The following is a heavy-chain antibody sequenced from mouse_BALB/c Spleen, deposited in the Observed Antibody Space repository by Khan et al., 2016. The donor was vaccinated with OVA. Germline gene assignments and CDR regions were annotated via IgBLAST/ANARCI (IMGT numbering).Heavy chain of an antibody. J-gene: IGHJ3*01. D-gene: IGHD1-3*01. V-gene: IGHV1-5*01. CDR2: IYPGNSDT. CDR1: GYSFTSYL. CDR3: ARGGDSSVAY. Sequence: EVKLQASGTVLARPGASVKMSCKASGYSFTSYLIHWVKQRPGQGLEWIGDIYPGNSDTTYNQKFQATAKLTAGPSANTAYMELSSRTNEDSAVYYGARGGDSSVAYWGQGTLVTVSA.